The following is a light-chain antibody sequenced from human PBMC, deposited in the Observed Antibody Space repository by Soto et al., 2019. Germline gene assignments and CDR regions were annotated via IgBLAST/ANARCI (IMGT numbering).Light chain of an antibody. CDR1: QSVSSN. Sequence: EIVMTQSPVTLSVSPGERATLSCRAGQSVSSNLAWYQHKPGQAPRLLIEGASTRATGIPARFSGSGSGREFTLTISSLQSEDFAVSYCQPCNAWPGTFGQGTKVDIK. J-gene: IGKJ2*01. V-gene: IGKV3-15*01. CDR3: QPCNAWPGT. CDR2: GAS.